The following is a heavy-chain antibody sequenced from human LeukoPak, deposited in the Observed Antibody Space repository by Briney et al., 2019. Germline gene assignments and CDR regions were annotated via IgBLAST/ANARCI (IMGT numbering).Heavy chain of an antibody. Sequence: GGSLRLSCAASGFTFSSYWMSWVRQTPGKGLEWVANIKEDGSEKYYPDSVKGRFTISRDNAKNSLYLQMNSLRAEDTAVFYCARLPLTARRHFEYWGQGTLVTVSS. CDR3: ARLPLTARRHFEY. J-gene: IGHJ4*02. V-gene: IGHV3-7*05. CDR2: IKEDGSEK. D-gene: IGHD5-18*01. CDR1: GFTFSSYW.